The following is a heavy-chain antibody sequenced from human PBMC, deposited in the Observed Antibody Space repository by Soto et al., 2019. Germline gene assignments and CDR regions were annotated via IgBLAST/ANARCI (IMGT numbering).Heavy chain of an antibody. Sequence: PSETLSLTCAVSGGSISSGGYSWSWIRQPPGKGLEWIGYIYHSGSTYYNPSLKSRVTISVDRSKNQFSLKLSSVTAADTAVYYCARALAGISTPAGWFDPWGQGTLVTVSS. CDR2: IYHSGST. V-gene: IGHV4-30-2*01. CDR1: GGSISSGGYS. D-gene: IGHD2-2*01. J-gene: IGHJ5*02. CDR3: ARALAGISTPAGWFDP.